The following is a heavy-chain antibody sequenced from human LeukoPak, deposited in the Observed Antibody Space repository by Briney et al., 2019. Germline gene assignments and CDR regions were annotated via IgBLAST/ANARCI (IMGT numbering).Heavy chain of an antibody. V-gene: IGHV3-9*01. CDR1: GFTFDAYA. J-gene: IGHJ6*02. D-gene: IGHD3-10*01. Sequence: GGSLRLSCAASGFTFDAYAMHWVRQAPGRGLEWVSGISPKTGITGYADSVRGRFTISRDDAKNFLYLQMDSLRVEDTALYYCAKVYATLSYGMDVWGQGTTVTVSS. CDR2: ISPKTGIT. CDR3: AKVYATLSYGMDV.